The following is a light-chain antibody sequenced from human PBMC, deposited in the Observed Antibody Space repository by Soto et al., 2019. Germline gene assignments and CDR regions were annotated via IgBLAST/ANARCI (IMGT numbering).Light chain of an antibody. CDR2: GAS. CDR1: QDIAGY. Sequence: DIHLTDARSSFSSSLVDRVTSACRASQDIAGYLAWYQHKPGRTPELLIHGASRLQSGVPARFSGSGSGTDFTLSINSLQPEDFATYYCQQAYSFPITFGQGTRLEIK. V-gene: IGKV1D-12*01. J-gene: IGKJ5*01. CDR3: QQAYSFPIT.